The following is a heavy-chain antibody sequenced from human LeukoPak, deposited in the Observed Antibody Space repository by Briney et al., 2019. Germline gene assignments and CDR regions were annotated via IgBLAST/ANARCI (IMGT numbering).Heavy chain of an antibody. CDR3: ASNYDSSGDLGY. J-gene: IGHJ4*02. Sequence: GASVKVSCKASGYTFTGYYMHWVRQAPEQGLEWMGWINPNSGGTNNAQKFQGRVTMTRDTSISTAYMELSRLRSDDAAVFYCASNYDSSGDLGYWGQGTLVTVSS. V-gene: IGHV1-2*02. CDR2: INPNSGGT. D-gene: IGHD3-22*01. CDR1: GYTFTGYY.